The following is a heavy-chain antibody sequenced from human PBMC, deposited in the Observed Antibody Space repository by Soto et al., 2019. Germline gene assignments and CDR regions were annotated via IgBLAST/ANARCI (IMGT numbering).Heavy chain of an antibody. CDR1: GFTFSSYA. D-gene: IGHD3-22*01. J-gene: IGHJ4*02. V-gene: IGHV3-23*01. CDR3: AKRPTYYYDSSGYYFDY. CDR2: ISGSGGST. Sequence: GGSLILSCAASGFTFSSYAMSWVRQAPGKGLEWVSAISGSGGSTYYADSVKGRFTISRDNSKNTLFLQMNSLRAEDTAVYYCAKRPTYYYDSSGYYFDYWGQGTLVTVSS.